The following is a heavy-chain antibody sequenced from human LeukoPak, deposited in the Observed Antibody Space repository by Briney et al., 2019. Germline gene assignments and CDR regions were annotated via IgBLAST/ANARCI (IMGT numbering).Heavy chain of an antibody. CDR2: IIPIFGTA. V-gene: IGHV1-69*06. Sequence: ASVKVSCKASGGTFSSYAISWVRQAPGQGLEWMGGIIPIFGTANYAQKFQGRVTITADKSTSTAYMELSSLRSEDTAVYYCAGYYYDSSGYYPYYFQHWGQGTLVTVSS. CDR1: GGTFSSYA. D-gene: IGHD3-22*01. CDR3: AGYYYDSSGYYPYYFQH. J-gene: IGHJ1*01.